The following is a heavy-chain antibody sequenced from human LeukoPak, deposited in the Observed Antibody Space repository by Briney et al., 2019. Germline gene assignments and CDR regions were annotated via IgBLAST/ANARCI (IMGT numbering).Heavy chain of an antibody. Sequence: PSETLSLTCTVSGGSISSSSYYWGWIRQPPGKGLEWIGSIYYSGSTYYNPSLKSRVTISVDTSKNQFSLKLSSVTAADTAVYYCARHRAYYYYYMDVWGKGTTVTGSS. V-gene: IGHV4-39*01. CDR1: GGSISSSSYY. D-gene: IGHD3-10*01. CDR2: IYYSGST. CDR3: ARHRAYYYYYMDV. J-gene: IGHJ6*03.